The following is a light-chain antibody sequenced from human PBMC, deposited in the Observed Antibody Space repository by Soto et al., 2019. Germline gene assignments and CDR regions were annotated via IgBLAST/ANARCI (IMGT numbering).Light chain of an antibody. J-gene: IGKJ2*01. V-gene: IGKV3-15*01. CDR1: QSVSSN. CDR2: GAS. Sequence: EIVMTQSPATLSVSPGERATLSCRASQSVSSNLAWYQQKPGQAPRLLIYGASTRATGIPARFSGSGSGTEFTLTLSSLQSEDFVVYYCHQYNNWPPTYTFGQGTKLEIK. CDR3: HQYNNWPPTYT.